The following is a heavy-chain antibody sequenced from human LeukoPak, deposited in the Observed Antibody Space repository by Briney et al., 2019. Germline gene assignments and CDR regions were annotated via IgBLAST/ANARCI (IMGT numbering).Heavy chain of an antibody. CDR3: ARRSYYYDSSGYSIDY. CDR2: IYPGDSDA. V-gene: IGHV5-51*01. D-gene: IGHD3-22*01. CDR1: GYSFSNYW. Sequence: GESLKISCKGSGYSFSNYWIAWVRQMPGKGLEWMGVIYPGDSDARYSPSFQGQVTISADRSISTTYLQWTSLKASDTAMYYCARRSYYYDSSGYSIDYWGQGTLVTVSS. J-gene: IGHJ4*02.